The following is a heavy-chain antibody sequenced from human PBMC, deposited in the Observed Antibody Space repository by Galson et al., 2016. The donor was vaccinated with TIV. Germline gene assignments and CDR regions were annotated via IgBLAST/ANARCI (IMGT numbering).Heavy chain of an antibody. J-gene: IGHJ6*02. CDR3: TKVPSSGFSYYYGLDV. CDR2: ISGGGGST. CDR1: GFSFSIFA. Sequence: LRLSCAASGFSFSIFAMTWVRQAPGMGLEWVSAISGGGGSTYYADSVKGRFTISRDNSKNTLFLQMNSLRAEDTAIYYCTKVPSSGFSYYYGLDVWGQGTTVIVSS. D-gene: IGHD3-22*01. V-gene: IGHV3-23*01.